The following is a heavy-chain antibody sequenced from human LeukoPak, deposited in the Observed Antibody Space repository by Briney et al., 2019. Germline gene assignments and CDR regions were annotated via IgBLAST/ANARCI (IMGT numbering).Heavy chain of an antibody. CDR3: ARVPPQGVGWFDP. J-gene: IGHJ5*02. CDR2: IYASGST. Sequence: SETLSLTCTVSGGSISSYYWSWIRQPAGKGLEWIGRIYASGSTNYNPSLKSRVTISVDKSKNQFSLKLSSVTAADTAVYYCARVPPQGVGWFDPWGQGTLVTVSS. CDR1: GGSISSYY. V-gene: IGHV4-4*07. D-gene: IGHD2-8*01.